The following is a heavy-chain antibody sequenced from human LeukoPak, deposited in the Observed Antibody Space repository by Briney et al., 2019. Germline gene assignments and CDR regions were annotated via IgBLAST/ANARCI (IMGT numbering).Heavy chain of an antibody. D-gene: IGHD2-2*01. V-gene: IGHV1-2*02. J-gene: IGHJ4*02. CDR2: ISPNSGVT. CDR3: TRGGLTAAVDY. CDR1: GYTFTSYG. Sequence: ASVKVSCKASGYTFTSYGISWVRQAPGQGLEWMGWISPNSGVTNYVQKFQGRVTMTRDTSISTAYMELSRLRSDDTAVYYCTRGGLTAAVDYWGQGTLVTVSS.